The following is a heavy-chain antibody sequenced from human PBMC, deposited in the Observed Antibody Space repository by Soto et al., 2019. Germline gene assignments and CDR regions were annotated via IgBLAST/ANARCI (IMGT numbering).Heavy chain of an antibody. J-gene: IGHJ6*02. V-gene: IGHV4-34*01. CDR1: GGSFSGYY. D-gene: IGHD6-13*01. CDR3: ARVGGARRIAAAGQV. CDR2: INHSGST. Sequence: KASETLSLTCAVYGGSFSGYYWSWIRQPPGKGLEWIGEINHSGSTNYNPSLKSRVTISVDTSKNQFSLKLSSVTAADTAVYYCARVGGARRIAAAGQVWGQGTKVTVSS.